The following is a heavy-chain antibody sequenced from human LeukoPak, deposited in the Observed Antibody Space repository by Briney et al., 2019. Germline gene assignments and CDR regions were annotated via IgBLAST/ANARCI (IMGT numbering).Heavy chain of an antibody. D-gene: IGHD5-24*01. V-gene: IGHV4-39*07. CDR2: IYYSGST. CDR1: GFTFSSYA. CDR3: ARVEDGYNTYYFDY. Sequence: GSLRLSCAASGFTFSSYAMSWVRQPPGKGLEWIGSIYYSGSTYYNPSLKSRVTISVDTSKNQFSLKLSSVTAADTAVYYCARVEDGYNTYYFDYWGQGTLVTVSS. J-gene: IGHJ4*02.